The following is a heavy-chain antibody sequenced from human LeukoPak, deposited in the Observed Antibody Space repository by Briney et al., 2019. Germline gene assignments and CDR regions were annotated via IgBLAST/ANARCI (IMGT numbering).Heavy chain of an antibody. J-gene: IGHJ5*02. D-gene: IGHD6-13*01. V-gene: IGHV3-23*01. CDR3: AKESQGSSWKHNWFDP. Sequence: EGSLRLSCAASGFTFSSYAMSWVRQAPGKGLEWVSAISGSGGSTYYADSVKGRFTISRDNSKNTLYLQMNSLRAEDTAVYYCAKESQGSSWKHNWFDPWGQGTLVTVSS. CDR1: GFTFSSYA. CDR2: ISGSGGST.